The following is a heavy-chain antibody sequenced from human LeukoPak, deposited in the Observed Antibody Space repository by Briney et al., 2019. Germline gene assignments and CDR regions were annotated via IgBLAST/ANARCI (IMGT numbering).Heavy chain of an antibody. Sequence: GRSLRLSCAVSGFTFSYYAMHWVRQAPGKGLEWVAVISTDGRNIYYADPVKGRFTISRDNSKNTLFLQMNSLRPEDTAVYFCVRDSDIGAAGYYFDSWGQGTLVTVSS. V-gene: IGHV3-30*04. CDR2: ISTDGRNI. CDR1: GFTFSYYA. D-gene: IGHD6-13*01. CDR3: VRDSDIGAAGYYFDS. J-gene: IGHJ4*02.